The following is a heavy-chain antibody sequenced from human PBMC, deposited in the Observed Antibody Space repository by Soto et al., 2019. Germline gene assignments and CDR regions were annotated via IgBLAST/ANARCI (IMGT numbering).Heavy chain of an antibody. CDR1: GGSISSGDYY. D-gene: IGHD2-21*02. CDR3: ARAMVVTQNWFDP. V-gene: IGHV4-30-4*01. CDR2: IYYSGST. J-gene: IGHJ5*02. Sequence: SETLSLTCTVSGGSISSGDYYWSWIRQPPGKGLEWIGYIYYSGSTYYNPSLKSRVTISVDTSKNQFSLKLSSVTAADTAVYYCARAMVVTQNWFDPWGQGTPVTVS.